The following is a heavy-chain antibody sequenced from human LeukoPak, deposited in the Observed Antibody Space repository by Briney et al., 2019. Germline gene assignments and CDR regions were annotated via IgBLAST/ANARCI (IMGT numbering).Heavy chain of an antibody. J-gene: IGHJ6*03. V-gene: IGHV1-46*01. D-gene: IGHD6-19*01. CDR3: ARDRSAYSSGWTYYYYYMDV. CDR2: INPSGGST. Sequence: ASVKVSCKASGYTFTSYYLHWVRQAPGQGLEWMGIINPSGGSTSYAQKFQGRVNMTRDTSTSTVYMELSSLRSEDTAVYYCARDRSAYSSGWTYYYYYMDVWGKGTTVTVSS. CDR1: GYTFTSYY.